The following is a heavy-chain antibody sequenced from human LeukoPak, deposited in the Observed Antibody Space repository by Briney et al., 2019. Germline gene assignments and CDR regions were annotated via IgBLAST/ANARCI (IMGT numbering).Heavy chain of an antibody. CDR2: IYHSGST. Sequence: SETLSLTCAVSGGSISSGGYSWSWIRQPPGKGLEWIGYIYHSGSTYYNPSLKSRVTISVDKSKNQFSLKLSSVTAADTAVYYCARAGYDYVWGSYRNWFDPWGQGTLVTVSS. CDR3: ARAGYDYVWGSYRNWFDP. J-gene: IGHJ5*02. V-gene: IGHV4-30-2*01. D-gene: IGHD3-16*02. CDR1: GGSISSGGYS.